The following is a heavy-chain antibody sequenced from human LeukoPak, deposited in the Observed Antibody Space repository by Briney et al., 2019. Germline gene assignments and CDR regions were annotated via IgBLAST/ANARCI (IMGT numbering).Heavy chain of an antibody. CDR3: ARSLPRLGYFDY. V-gene: IGHV3-66*01. D-gene: IGHD1-26*01. Sequence: PGGSLRLSCAASGFTVSSNYMSWVRQAPGKGLEWVSVIYSGGSTYYADSVKGRFTISRDNSKSTLYLQMNSLRAEDTAVYYCARSLPRLGYFDYWGQGTLVTVSS. CDR1: GFTVSSNY. CDR2: IYSGGST. J-gene: IGHJ4*02.